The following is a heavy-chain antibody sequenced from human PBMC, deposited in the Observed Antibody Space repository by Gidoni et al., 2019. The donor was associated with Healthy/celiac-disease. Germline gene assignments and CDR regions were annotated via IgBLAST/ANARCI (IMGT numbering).Heavy chain of an antibody. CDR2: LYPSGSP. CDR3: ARGEVQGVYSETGGAMFDP. D-gene: IGHD3-10*01. CDR1: GYSIRSGSY. V-gene: IGHV4-38-2*01. Sequence: QVQLQEPGPGLVQPSETLSLTCAVSGYSIRSGSYWGWSRPPPGQGLECIGSLYPSGSPYYNPALKRRVTISVDTSKNQFSLKLSCVTAADTAVYYCARGEVQGVYSETGGAMFDPWGQGTLVTVSS. J-gene: IGHJ5*02.